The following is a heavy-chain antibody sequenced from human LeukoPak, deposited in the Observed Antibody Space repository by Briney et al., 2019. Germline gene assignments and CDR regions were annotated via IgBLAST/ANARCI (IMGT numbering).Heavy chain of an antibody. J-gene: IGHJ4*02. V-gene: IGHV3-11*01. D-gene: IGHD3-10*01. CDR2: ISSSGSTI. Sequence: GGSLRLSCAASGSTFSDYYMSWIRQAPGKGLEWVSYISSSGSTIYYADSVKGRFTISRDNAKNSLYLQMNSLRAEDTAVYYCARHSSLVRGAELDYWGQGTLVTVSS. CDR1: GSTFSDYY. CDR3: ARHSSLVRGAELDY.